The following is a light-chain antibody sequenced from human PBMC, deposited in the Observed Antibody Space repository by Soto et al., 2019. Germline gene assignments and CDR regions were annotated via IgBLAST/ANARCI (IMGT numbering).Light chain of an antibody. CDR2: EVS. J-gene: IGLJ1*01. CDR3: SSFTTSTTYV. CDR1: SSDVGGYNS. V-gene: IGLV2-14*01. Sequence: QSALTQPASVSGSPGQSITISCTGTSSDVGGYNSVSWYQQHPGKAPKLMIYEVSHRPSGVSNRFSGSQSANTASLTISGLQAEDEADYYCSSFTTSTTYVFGTGTKLTVL.